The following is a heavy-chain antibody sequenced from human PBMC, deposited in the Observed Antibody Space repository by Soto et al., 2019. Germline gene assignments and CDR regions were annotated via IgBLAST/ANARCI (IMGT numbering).Heavy chain of an antibody. CDR1: VGSISNYY. CDR2: IYYNGAT. CDR3: ARGIAVTGPADS. D-gene: IGHD6-19*01. V-gene: IGHV4-59*01. J-gene: IGHJ5*01. Sequence: SETLSLTCTVSVGSISNYYWNWMRQPPGKGLEWIGYIYYNGATNYNPSLKSRVTISLDTSKNQFSLRLTSVTAADTAVYHCARGIAVTGPADSWGQGTLVTVSS.